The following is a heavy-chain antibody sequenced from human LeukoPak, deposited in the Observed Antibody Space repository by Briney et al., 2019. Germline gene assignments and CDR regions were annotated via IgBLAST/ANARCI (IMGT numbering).Heavy chain of an antibody. Sequence: ASVKVSCKASGYTFTSYAMHWVRQAPGQRLEWMGWINAGNGNTKYSQKFQGRVTITRDTSASTAYMELSSLRSEDTAVYYCARSKRMNYYDSSGYYYWGQGTLVTVSS. V-gene: IGHV1-3*01. CDR1: GYTFTSYA. D-gene: IGHD3-22*01. J-gene: IGHJ4*02. CDR3: ARSKRMNYYDSSGYYY. CDR2: INAGNGNT.